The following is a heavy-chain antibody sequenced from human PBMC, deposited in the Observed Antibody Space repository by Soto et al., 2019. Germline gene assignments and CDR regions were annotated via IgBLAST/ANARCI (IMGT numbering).Heavy chain of an antibody. CDR1: ADSISSNNYY. J-gene: IGHJ4*02. D-gene: IGHD4-4*01. Sequence: QLQLQESGPGLVKPSETLSLTCTVSADSISSNNYYWGWVRQPPGKGLEWIGSINYSGSTYYTPSLKSRVTVSGDTSKRQVSLKLTSVTAADTAVYYCARTTTVTTIYFDYWGQGTLVTVSS. CDR2: INYSGST. CDR3: ARTTTVTTIYFDY. V-gene: IGHV4-39*01.